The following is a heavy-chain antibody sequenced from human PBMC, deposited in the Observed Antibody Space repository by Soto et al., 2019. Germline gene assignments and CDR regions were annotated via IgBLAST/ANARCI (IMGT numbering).Heavy chain of an antibody. V-gene: IGHV4-59*08. J-gene: IGHJ4*02. D-gene: IGHD3-9*01. CDR2: IYYSGST. CDR3: ARHSDFDWLLTLFDY. Sequence: PSETLSLTCTVSGGSISSYYWSWLRQPPGKGLEWIGYIYYSGSTNYNPSLKSRVTISVDTSKNQFSLKLSSVTAADTAVYYCARHSDFDWLLTLFDYWGQGTLVTVSS. CDR1: GGSISSYY.